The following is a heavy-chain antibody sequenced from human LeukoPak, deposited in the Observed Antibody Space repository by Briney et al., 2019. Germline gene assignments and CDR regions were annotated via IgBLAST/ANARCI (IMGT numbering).Heavy chain of an antibody. Sequence: SETLSLTCTVSGGSISSSSYYWGWIRQPPGKGLEWIGSIYYSGSTYYNPSLKSRVTISVDTSKNQFSLKLSSVTAADTAVYYCAIVGSTTVTTWDYYYGMDVWGQGTTVTVSS. J-gene: IGHJ6*02. CDR3: AIVGSTTVTTWDYYYGMDV. D-gene: IGHD4-17*01. V-gene: IGHV4-39*07. CDR2: IYYSGST. CDR1: GGSISSSSYY.